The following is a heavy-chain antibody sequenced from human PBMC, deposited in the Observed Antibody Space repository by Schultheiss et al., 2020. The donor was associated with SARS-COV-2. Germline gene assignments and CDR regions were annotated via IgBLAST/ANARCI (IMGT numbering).Heavy chain of an antibody. Sequence: ASVKVSCKASGYTFTGYYMHWVRQAPGQGLEWMGWINPNSGGTNYAQKLQGRVTMTTDTSTSTAYMELRSLRSDDTAVYYCASLSARPDKSYYALDVWGQGTTVTVSS. CDR2: INPNSGGT. J-gene: IGHJ6*02. CDR1: GYTFTGYY. CDR3: ASLSARPDKSYYALDV. V-gene: IGHV1-2*02. D-gene: IGHD6-6*01.